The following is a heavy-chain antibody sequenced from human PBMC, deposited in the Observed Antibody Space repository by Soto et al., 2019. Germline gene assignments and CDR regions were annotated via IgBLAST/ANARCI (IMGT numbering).Heavy chain of an antibody. CDR1: GGTFSSYT. CDR2: IIPILGIA. J-gene: IGHJ6*02. D-gene: IGHD2-2*01. CDR3: ARDSPYQLLPNYYYGMDV. V-gene: IGHV1-69*08. Sequence: QVQLVQSGAEVKKPGSSVKVSCKASGGTFSSYTISWVRQAPGQGLEWMGRIIPILGIANYAQKFQGRVTITADKSTSTAYMELSSLRSEDTAVYYCARDSPYQLLPNYYYGMDVWGQGTTVTVSS.